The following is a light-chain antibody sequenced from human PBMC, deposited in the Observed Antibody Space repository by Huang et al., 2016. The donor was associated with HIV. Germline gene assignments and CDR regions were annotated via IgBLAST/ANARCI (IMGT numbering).Light chain of an antibody. V-gene: IGKV1-5*03. CDR2: KAA. CDR1: QSISSW. CDR3: QQYNSYSYT. Sequence: DIQMTPSPSTLSASVGDRVPITCRASQSISSWFAWYQQKPGKAPKLLIDKAASLESGGPSRFSGSGSGTEFILTISSLQPDDFATYYCQQYNSYSYTFGQGTKLEIK. J-gene: IGKJ2*01.